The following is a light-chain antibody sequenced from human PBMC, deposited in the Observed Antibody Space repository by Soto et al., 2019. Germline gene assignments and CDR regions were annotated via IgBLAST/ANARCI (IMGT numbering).Light chain of an antibody. CDR1: QSISSW. J-gene: IGKJ3*01. CDR3: HQYNSWT. Sequence: DIQMTQSPSTLSASVGDRVTITCRASQSISSWLAWYQQKPGKAPKLLIYDASSLESEVPSRFSGSGSGTEFTRTISILQPDDFAAYDCHQYNSWTFGPGTKVFIK. V-gene: IGKV1-5*01. CDR2: DAS.